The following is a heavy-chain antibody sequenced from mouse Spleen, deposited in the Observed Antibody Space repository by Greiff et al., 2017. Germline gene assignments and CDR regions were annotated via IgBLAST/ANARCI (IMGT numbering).Heavy chain of an antibody. V-gene: IGHV1-53*01. Sequence: QVQLKQPGPELVKPGASVKLSCKASGYTFTSYWMHWVKQRPGQGLEWIGNINPSNGGTNYNEKFKGKATLTVDKSSSTAYMQLSSLTSEDSAVFYCTRLGLRGFAYWGQGTLVTVSA. CDR2: INPSNGGT. CDR1: GYTFTSYW. D-gene: IGHD3-1*01. J-gene: IGHJ3*01. CDR3: TRLGLRGFAY.